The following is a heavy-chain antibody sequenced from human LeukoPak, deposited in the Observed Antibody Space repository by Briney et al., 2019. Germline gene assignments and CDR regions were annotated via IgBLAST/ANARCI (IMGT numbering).Heavy chain of an antibody. CDR2: IIPIFGTA. CDR3: ARVGSGNYYYYYYMDV. CDR1: GGTFSSYA. Sequence: SVKVSCKASGGTFSSYAISWVRQAPGQGLEWMGGIIPIFGTANYAQKFQGRVTITTDESTSTAYMELSSLRSEDTAVYYCARVGSGNYYYYYYMDVWGKGTTVTVSS. V-gene: IGHV1-69*05. J-gene: IGHJ6*03. D-gene: IGHD3-3*01.